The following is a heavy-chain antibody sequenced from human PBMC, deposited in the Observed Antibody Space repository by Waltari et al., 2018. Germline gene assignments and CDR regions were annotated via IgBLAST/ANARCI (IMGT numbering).Heavy chain of an antibody. D-gene: IGHD3-16*01. J-gene: IGHJ4*02. V-gene: IGHV4-39*01. CDR1: GGSISSSNYY. CDR2: IYYSGST. Sequence: QLQLQESGPGLVKPAEHMYLICPVSGGSISSSNYYWGWIRQPPGKGLEWIGSIYYSGSTYYNPSLKSRVTISVDTSKNQFSPKLSSVTPADTAVYYCARRMITFGRSAYCGQGTLVTVSS. CDR3: ARRMITFGRSAY.